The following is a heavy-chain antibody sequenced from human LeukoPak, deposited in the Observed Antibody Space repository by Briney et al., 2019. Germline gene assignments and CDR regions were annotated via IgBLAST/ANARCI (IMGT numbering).Heavy chain of an antibody. CDR3: ATTPDPYSSSWLDY. D-gene: IGHD6-13*01. CDR2: ISAYNGNT. CDR1: GYTFTSYG. Sequence: ASVKVSCKASGYTFTSYGISWVRQAPGQGLEWMGWISAYNGNTNYAQKLQGRVTMTTDTSTSTAYMELRSLRSDDTAVYYCATTPDPYSSSWLDYWVQGTLVTVSS. J-gene: IGHJ4*02. V-gene: IGHV1-18*01.